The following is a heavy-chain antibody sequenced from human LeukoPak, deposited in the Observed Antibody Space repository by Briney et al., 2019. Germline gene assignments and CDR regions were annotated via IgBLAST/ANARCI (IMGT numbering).Heavy chain of an antibody. J-gene: IGHJ4*02. CDR1: GFSFSDFY. CDR3: ARDALGSYDY. D-gene: IGHD3-10*01. CDR2: ISNGGSTL. Sequence: GGPLRLSCAASGFSFSDFYMFWIRPAPGKGLEWISYISNGGSTLYHADSVKGRFTISRDNDKNLLYLQMNSLRADDTAVYYCARDALGSYDYWGQGTLVTVSS. V-gene: IGHV3-11*01.